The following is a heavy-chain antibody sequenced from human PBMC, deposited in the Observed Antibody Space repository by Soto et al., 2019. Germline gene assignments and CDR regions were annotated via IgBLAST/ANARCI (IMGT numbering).Heavy chain of an antibody. CDR3: AKDWAEGLSSVPY. CDR2: ISWYVGST. Sequence: WGSLRLSCAASGFTFDDYTMHWVRQAPGKGLEWVSLISWYVGSTYYADSVKGRFTISRDNSKNSLYLQMNSLRTEDTALYYCAKDWAEGLSSVPYWGQGTLVIVSS. V-gene: IGHV3-43*01. CDR1: GFTFDDYT. J-gene: IGHJ4*02. D-gene: IGHD6-19*01.